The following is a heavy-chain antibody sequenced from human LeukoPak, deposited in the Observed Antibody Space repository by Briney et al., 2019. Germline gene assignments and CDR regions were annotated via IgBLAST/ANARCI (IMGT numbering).Heavy chain of an antibody. V-gene: IGHV1-58*01. CDR3: AAETGTTGTTIGYNWFDP. Sequence: SVKVSCKASGFTFTSSAVQWVRQARGQRLEWIRWIVVGSGNTNYAQKFQERVTITRDMSTSTAYMELSSLRSEDTTVYYCAAETGTTGTTIGYNWFDPWGQGTLVTVSS. CDR1: GFTFTSSA. D-gene: IGHD1-1*01. J-gene: IGHJ5*02. CDR2: IVVGSGNT.